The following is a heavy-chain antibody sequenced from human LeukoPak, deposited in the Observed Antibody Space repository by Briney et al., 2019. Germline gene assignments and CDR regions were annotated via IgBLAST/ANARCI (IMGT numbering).Heavy chain of an antibody. CDR1: GGTFSSYA. V-gene: IGHV1-69*04. J-gene: IGHJ4*02. D-gene: IGHD2-8*01. Sequence: GASVKVSCKASGGTFSSYAISWVRQAPGQGLEWMGRIIPIFGIANYAQKFQGRVTITADKSTSTAYVELSSLRSEDTAVYYCARSDIVLMVYAIAPFDYWGQGTLVTVSS. CDR2: IIPIFGIA. CDR3: ARSDIVLMVYAIAPFDY.